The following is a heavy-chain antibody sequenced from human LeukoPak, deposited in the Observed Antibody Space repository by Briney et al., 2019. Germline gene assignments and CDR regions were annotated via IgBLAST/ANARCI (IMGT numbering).Heavy chain of an antibody. CDR2: IYYSGST. D-gene: IGHD5-12*01. J-gene: IGHJ4*02. Sequence: SETLSLTCAVSGGSISSYYWSWIRQPPGKGLEWIGYIYYSGSTNYNPSLKSRVTISVDTSKNQFSLKLSSVTAADTAVYYCARRLGGSLKSGYDDYWGQGTLVTVSS. V-gene: IGHV4-59*08. CDR3: ARRLGGSLKSGYDDY. CDR1: GGSISSYY.